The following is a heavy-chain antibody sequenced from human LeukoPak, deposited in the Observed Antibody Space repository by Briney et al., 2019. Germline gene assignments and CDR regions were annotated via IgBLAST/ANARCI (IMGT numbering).Heavy chain of an antibody. CDR3: AKRSRRLTVVRGVPREDV. Sequence: GGSLRPSCAASGFTFSNYAMNWVRQAPGKGLEWVSAITGNGGSTYYADSVKGRFTISRDNSKNTLYLQMNSLRAEDTAVYYCAKRSRRLTVVRGVPREDVWGQGTSVTVSS. D-gene: IGHD3-10*01. J-gene: IGHJ6*02. V-gene: IGHV3-23*01. CDR1: GFTFSNYA. CDR2: ITGNGGST.